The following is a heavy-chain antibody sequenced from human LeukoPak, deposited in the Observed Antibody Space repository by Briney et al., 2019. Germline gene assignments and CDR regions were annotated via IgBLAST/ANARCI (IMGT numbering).Heavy chain of an antibody. J-gene: IGHJ5*02. Sequence: ASVTVSFKVSGYTPTELSMHWVRQAPGKGLAWMAGFDPEDGETIYAQKFKGRVSMTEDTSTDTAYMELSRLRSEDTAVYYCATEARITMVRGVSWWFDPWGQGTLVTVSS. CDR3: ATEARITMVRGVSWWFDP. CDR1: GYTPTELS. CDR2: FDPEDGET. V-gene: IGHV1-24*01. D-gene: IGHD3-10*01.